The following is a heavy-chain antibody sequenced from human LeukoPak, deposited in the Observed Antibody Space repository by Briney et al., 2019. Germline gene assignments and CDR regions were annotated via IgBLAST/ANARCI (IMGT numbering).Heavy chain of an antibody. CDR2: ISSRSSYI. Sequence: PGGSLRLSCAASGFTFSSYSMNWVRQAPGKGLEWVSSISSRSSYIYYADSVKGRFTISRDNAKNSLYLQMNSLRAEDTAVYYCARGIAVADVLTGYWGQGTLVTVSS. V-gene: IGHV3-21*01. CDR1: GFTFSSYS. D-gene: IGHD6-19*01. J-gene: IGHJ4*02. CDR3: ARGIAVADVLTGY.